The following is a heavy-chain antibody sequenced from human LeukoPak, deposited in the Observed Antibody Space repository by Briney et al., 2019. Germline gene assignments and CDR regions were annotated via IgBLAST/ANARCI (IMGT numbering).Heavy chain of an antibody. CDR3: AKFKGHYGDSEYYFDY. CDR2: IWYDGSNK. Sequence: GGSLRLSCAASGFTFSSYGMHWVRQAPGKGLEWVAVIWYDGSNKYYADSVKGRFTISRDNSKNTLYLQMNSLRAGDTAVYYCAKFKGHYGDSEYYFDYWGQGTLVTVSS. CDR1: GFTFSSYG. D-gene: IGHD3-10*01. J-gene: IGHJ4*02. V-gene: IGHV3-33*06.